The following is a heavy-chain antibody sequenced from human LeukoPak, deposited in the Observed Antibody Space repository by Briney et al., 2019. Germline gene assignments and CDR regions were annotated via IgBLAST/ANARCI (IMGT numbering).Heavy chain of an antibody. CDR2: FDPGAGEI. V-gene: IGHV1-24*01. CDR3: AAGGIYSLLDY. Sequence: GASVTVSCKVSGDTLSELTMHWVRQAPGKGLEWMGGFDPGAGEILYAQQFQGRVTMTEDTSTDTAYMELTSLRSEDSGVYFCAAGGIYSLLDYWGQGTLVTVS. CDR1: GDTLSELT. D-gene: IGHD3-10*01. J-gene: IGHJ4*02.